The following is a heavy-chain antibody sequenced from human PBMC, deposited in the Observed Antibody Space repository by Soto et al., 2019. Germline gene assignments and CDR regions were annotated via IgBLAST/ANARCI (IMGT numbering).Heavy chain of an antibody. CDR2: IYYSGST. J-gene: IGHJ4*02. V-gene: IGHV4-39*01. Sequence: SETLSLTCTFSGGSISSTSYYWGWIRQPPGKGLEWIGSIYYSGSTYYNPSLKSRVTISVDTSKNQFSLQLSSVTAADTAVYYCARQFWYDSSGYYPYYFDYWGQGSLV. CDR3: ARQFWYDSSGYYPYYFDY. D-gene: IGHD3-22*01. CDR1: GGSISSTSYY.